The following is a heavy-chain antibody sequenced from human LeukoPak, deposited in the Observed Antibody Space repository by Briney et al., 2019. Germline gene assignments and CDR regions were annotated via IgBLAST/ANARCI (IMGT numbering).Heavy chain of an antibody. CDR1: GFTFSSYA. CDR3: AKHTYGSGSYPNYYGMDV. Sequence: GGSLRLSCAASGFTFSSYAMSWVRQAPGKGLEWVSAISGSGGSTYYADSVKGRFTISRDNSKNTLYLQMNSLRAEDTAVYYCAKHTYGSGSYPNYYGMDVWGQGTTVTVSS. J-gene: IGHJ6*02. V-gene: IGHV3-23*01. D-gene: IGHD3-10*01. CDR2: ISGSGGST.